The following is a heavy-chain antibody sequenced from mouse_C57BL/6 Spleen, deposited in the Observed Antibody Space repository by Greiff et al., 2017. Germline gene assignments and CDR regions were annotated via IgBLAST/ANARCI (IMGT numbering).Heavy chain of an antibody. CDR1: GYAFSSSW. CDR3: ARGDLPWYCDV. V-gene: IGHV1-82*01. CDR2: IYPGDGDT. D-gene: IGHD2-1*01. Sequence: QVQLQQSGPELVKPGASVKISCKASGYAFSSSWMNWVKQRPGKGLEWIGRIYPGDGDTNYNGKFKGKATLTADKSSSTAYMQLSGLTSADSAVYFCARGDLPWYCDVWGTGTTVTVSS. J-gene: IGHJ1*03.